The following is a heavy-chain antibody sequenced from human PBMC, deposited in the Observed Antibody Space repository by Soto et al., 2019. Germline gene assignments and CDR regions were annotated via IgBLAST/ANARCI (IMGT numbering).Heavy chain of an antibody. D-gene: IGHD6-13*01. V-gene: IGHV4-34*01. J-gene: IGHJ4*02. Sequence: PSETLSLTCTVSGGSISSYYRSWIRQPPGKGLEWIGEINHSGSTNYNPSLKSRVTISVDTSKNQFSLKLSSVTAADTAVYYCARRLVAAAGTGESIDYWGQGTLVTVSS. CDR3: ARRLVAAAGTGESIDY. CDR1: GGSISSYY. CDR2: INHSGST.